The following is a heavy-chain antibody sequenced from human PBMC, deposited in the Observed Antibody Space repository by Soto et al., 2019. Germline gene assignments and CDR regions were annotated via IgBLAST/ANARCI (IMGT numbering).Heavy chain of an antibody. D-gene: IGHD1-1*01. CDR3: ARRSHVNWPAE. CDR1: GGYFSSSNDY. J-gene: IGHJ4*01. CDR2: IYYGGST. V-gene: IGHV4-39*01. Sequence: SETLSLTCTVSGGYFSSSNDYWVWIRPPPGKGLEWIGSIYYGGSTYCNSSLQSRVTISVDTSKNQFSLKVNSVTVADTAVSYCARRSHVNWPAEWGHGTQVTVSS.